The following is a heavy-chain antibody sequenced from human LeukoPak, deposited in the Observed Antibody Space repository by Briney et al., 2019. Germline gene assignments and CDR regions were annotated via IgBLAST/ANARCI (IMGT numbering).Heavy chain of an antibody. Sequence: SVKVSCKASGGTFSSYAINWVRQAPGQGLEWMGGIIPIFGTANYAQKFQGRVTITADESTSTAYMELSSLRSEDTAVYYCVRTPPNWGFDYWGQGTLVTVSS. CDR1: GGTFSSYA. CDR3: VRTPPNWGFDY. CDR2: IIPIFGTA. D-gene: IGHD7-27*01. J-gene: IGHJ4*02. V-gene: IGHV1-69*13.